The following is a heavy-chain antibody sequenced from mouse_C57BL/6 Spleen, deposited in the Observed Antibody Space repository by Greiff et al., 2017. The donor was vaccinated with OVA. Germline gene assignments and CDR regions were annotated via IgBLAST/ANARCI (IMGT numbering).Heavy chain of an antibody. CDR3: ARWLGYYAMDY. J-gene: IGHJ4*01. V-gene: IGHV5-17*01. CDR2: ISSGSSTI. D-gene: IGHD2-2*01. Sequence: EVMLVESGGGLVKPGGSLKLSCAASGFTFSDYGMHWVRQAPEKGLEWVAYISSGSSTIYYADTVKGRFTITRDNAKNTLCLQMTSLRSEDTAMYYCARWLGYYAMDYWGQGTSVTVSS. CDR1: GFTFSDYG.